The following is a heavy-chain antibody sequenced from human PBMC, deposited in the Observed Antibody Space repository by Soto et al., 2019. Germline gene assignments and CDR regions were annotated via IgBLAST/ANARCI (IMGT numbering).Heavy chain of an antibody. J-gene: IGHJ3*02. V-gene: IGHV1-18*01. CDR2: IRVKNGNT. CDR3: ARGPTFGDS. D-gene: IGHD3-3*01. CDR1: GYNFNSYG. Sequence: QVQLVQSGGEVKKPGASVKVSCKASGYNFNSYGISWVRQAPGQGLEWMGWIRVKNGNTNYAQNFQGRCTMTTDTSTSAAYMEQRSLRSDDTPVYYCARGPTFGDSWGQGTMVTVSS.